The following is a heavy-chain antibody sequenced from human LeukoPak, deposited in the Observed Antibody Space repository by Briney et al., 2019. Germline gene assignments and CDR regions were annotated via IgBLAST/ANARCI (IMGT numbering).Heavy chain of an antibody. D-gene: IGHD5-24*01. CDR1: GFTFDDYT. Sequence: PGGSLRLSCAASGFTFDDYTMHWVRQAPGKGLEWVSLISWDGGSTYYADSVEGRFTISRDNSKNSLYLQMNSLRTEDTALYYCAKAGVEMATITWWFDPWGQGTLVTVSS. V-gene: IGHV3-43*01. J-gene: IGHJ5*02. CDR2: ISWDGGST. CDR3: AKAGVEMATITWWFDP.